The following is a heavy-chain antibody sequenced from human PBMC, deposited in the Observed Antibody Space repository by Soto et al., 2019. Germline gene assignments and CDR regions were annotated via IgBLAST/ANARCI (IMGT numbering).Heavy chain of an antibody. J-gene: IGHJ5*02. CDR2: INHSGST. CDR3: ARSMAFGLGITMVRGVIFWFDP. D-gene: IGHD3-10*01. Sequence: SETLSLTCAVCGGSLSGYYWSWIRQPPGKGLEWIGEINHSGSTNYNPSLKSRVTISVDTSKNQFSLKLSSVTAADTAVYYCARSMAFGLGITMVRGVIFWFDPWGQGTLVTVSS. V-gene: IGHV4-34*01. CDR1: GGSLSGYY.